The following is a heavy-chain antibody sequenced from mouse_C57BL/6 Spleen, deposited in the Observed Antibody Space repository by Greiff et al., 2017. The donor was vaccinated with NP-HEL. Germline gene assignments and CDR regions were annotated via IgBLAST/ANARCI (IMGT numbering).Heavy chain of an antibody. CDR3: TSGSSPFAY. Sequence: VQLQESGAELVRPGASVTLSCKASGYTFTDYEMNWVKQTPVSGLEWIGAIDPENGGTTYNQKFKGKAILTADKSSSTAYMELRSLTSEYSAVYYCTSGSSPFAYWGQGTLVTVSA. CDR2: IDPENGGT. D-gene: IGHD1-1*01. J-gene: IGHJ3*01. V-gene: IGHV1-15*01. CDR1: GYTFTDYE.